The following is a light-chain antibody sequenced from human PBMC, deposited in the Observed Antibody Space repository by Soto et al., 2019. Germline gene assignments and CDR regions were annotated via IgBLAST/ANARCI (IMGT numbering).Light chain of an antibody. Sequence: IVLTQSQGTLSLSPLERATLSCRASQSVSNNYLAWYQQKPGQAPRLLIYDASNRATGIPARFSGSGSGTDFTLTISSLEPEDFAVYYCQQYKNWPLFGQGTRLEI. J-gene: IGKJ5*01. CDR2: DAS. V-gene: IGKV3-11*01. CDR3: QQYKNWPL. CDR1: QSVSNNY.